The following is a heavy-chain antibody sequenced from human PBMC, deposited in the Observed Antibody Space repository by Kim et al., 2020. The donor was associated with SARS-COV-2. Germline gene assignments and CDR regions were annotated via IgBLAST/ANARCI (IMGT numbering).Heavy chain of an antibody. CDR1: SGSVATYY. D-gene: IGHD6-13*01. CDR2: IYSSGNT. CDR3: ARGGYTASWYAGIFDY. Sequence: SETLSLTCSVSSGSVATYYWSWIRQSPGKGLEWIGYIYSSGNTEYNPSFKSRVTISVDTSMKQFSLKLSSVTAADTAVYYCARGGYTASWYAGIFDYWGQGTPVTVSS. V-gene: IGHV4-59*02. J-gene: IGHJ4*02.